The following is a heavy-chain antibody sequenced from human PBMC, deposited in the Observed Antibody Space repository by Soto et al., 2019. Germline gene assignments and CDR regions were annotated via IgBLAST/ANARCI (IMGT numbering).Heavy chain of an antibody. CDR2: ISARGGSP. J-gene: IGHJ4*02. D-gene: IGHD3-22*01. Sequence: EVRLLESGGGLVQPGGSLRLSCAVSGFTFSTYAMSWVRQAPGKGLEWVSVISARGGSPYYADSVKGRFTISRDNSKNTLYLQMNSLRAEDTAVYYCARDSGAEVVTYFDFWGQGTLVTVSS. CDR1: GFTFSTYA. CDR3: ARDSGAEVVTYFDF. V-gene: IGHV3-23*01.